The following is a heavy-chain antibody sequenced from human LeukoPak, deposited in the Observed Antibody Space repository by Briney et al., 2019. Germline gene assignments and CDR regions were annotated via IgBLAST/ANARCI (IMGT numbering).Heavy chain of an antibody. CDR2: IRYDGTSQ. Sequence: GGSLRLSCATSGFTLSIYGMHWVRQAPGRGLEWVAFIRYDGTSQYYTDSVKGRFTISRDNSMNTMYLQMNSLRVEDTAVYYCAKVGFGWYQIDYWGQGTLVTVSS. J-gene: IGHJ4*02. V-gene: IGHV3-30*02. D-gene: IGHD6-19*01. CDR1: GFTLSIYG. CDR3: AKVGFGWYQIDY.